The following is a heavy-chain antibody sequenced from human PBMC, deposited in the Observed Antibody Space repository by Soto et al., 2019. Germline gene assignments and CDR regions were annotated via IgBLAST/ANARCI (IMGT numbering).Heavy chain of an antibody. D-gene: IGHD2-2*01. Sequence: QVQLVQSGTEVKKPGASVKVSCKASGYTFIRYYMHWVRQAPGQGLEWMGIINPSGGATDYAQNFQGRVTMTRDTSTSTVYMELSSLRSEDTAMYYCARDVYCTTTSCYLHYAMDVWGQGTTVTVSS. CDR2: INPSGGAT. CDR1: GYTFIRYY. CDR3: ARDVYCTTTSCYLHYAMDV. V-gene: IGHV1-46*01. J-gene: IGHJ6*02.